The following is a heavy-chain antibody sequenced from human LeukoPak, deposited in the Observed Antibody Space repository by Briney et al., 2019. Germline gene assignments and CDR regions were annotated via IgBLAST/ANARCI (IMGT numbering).Heavy chain of an antibody. CDR1: GGPFSSGGYA. V-gene: IGHV4-30-2*01. CDR2: IYHSGST. Sequence: SLTLSLTCTVSGGPFSSGGYAWSWIRQPSGKGLEWIGYIYHSGSTFYNPSLKSRVTLSVDRSKNQFSLKLSSVTAADTAVYYCARAILNYYYYGIDVWGKGTTVTVSS. CDR3: ARAILNYYYYGIDV. J-gene: IGHJ6*04.